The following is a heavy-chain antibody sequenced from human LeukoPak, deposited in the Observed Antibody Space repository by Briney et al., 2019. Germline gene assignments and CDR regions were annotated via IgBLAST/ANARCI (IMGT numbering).Heavy chain of an antibody. CDR2: IYSGGST. CDR3: ARVHFYSYGIDY. V-gene: IGHV3-53*01. CDR1: GFTVSSNH. J-gene: IGHJ4*02. D-gene: IGHD5-18*01. Sequence: PGGSLRLSCAASGFTVSSNHMSWVRQAPGKGLEWVSVIYSGGSTYYADSVKGRFTISRDNSKNTLYLQMNSLRAEDTAVYYCARVHFYSYGIDYWGQGTLVTVSS.